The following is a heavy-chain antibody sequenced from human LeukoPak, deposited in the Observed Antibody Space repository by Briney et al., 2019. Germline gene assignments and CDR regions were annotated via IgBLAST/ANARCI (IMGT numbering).Heavy chain of an antibody. V-gene: IGHV4-30-4*01. D-gene: IGHD3-22*01. CDR2: IYYSGST. Sequence: SQTLSLTCTVSGGSISSGDYYWSWIRQPPGKGLEWIGYIYYSGSTYYNPSLKSRVTISVDTFKNQFSLKLSSVTAADTAVYYCAREGDYYDSSGYYDYWGQGTLVTVSS. CDR1: GGSISSGDYY. J-gene: IGHJ4*02. CDR3: AREGDYYDSSGYYDY.